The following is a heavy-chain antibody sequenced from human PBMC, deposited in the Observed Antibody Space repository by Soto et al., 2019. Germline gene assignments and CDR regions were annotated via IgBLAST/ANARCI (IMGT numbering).Heavy chain of an antibody. CDR3: ASGPVDGTTRYYFDY. D-gene: IGHD1-1*01. CDR2: IYPGDSDT. J-gene: IGHJ4*02. Sequence: PGESLKISCKGSGYSFTSYWIGWVRQMPGKGLEWMGIIYPGDSDTRYSPSFQGQVTISADKSISTAYLQWSSLKASDTAMYYCASGPVDGTTRYYFDYWGQGTLVTVSS. V-gene: IGHV5-51*01. CDR1: GYSFTSYW.